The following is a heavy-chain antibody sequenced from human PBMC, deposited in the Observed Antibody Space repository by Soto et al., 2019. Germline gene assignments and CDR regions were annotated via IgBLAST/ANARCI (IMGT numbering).Heavy chain of an antibody. CDR2: INPNSGGT. D-gene: IGHD1-7*01. CDR3: ARGRELPLPTNWFDP. V-gene: IGHV1-2*02. J-gene: IGHJ5*02. Sequence: QVQLVQSGAEVKKPGASVKVSCKASGYTFTGYYLHWVLQAPGQGLEWMGWINPNSGGTNYAQKFQGRVTMTRDTSISTAYMELSRLRSDDTAVYYCARGRELPLPTNWFDPWGQSTLVTVSS. CDR1: GYTFTGYY.